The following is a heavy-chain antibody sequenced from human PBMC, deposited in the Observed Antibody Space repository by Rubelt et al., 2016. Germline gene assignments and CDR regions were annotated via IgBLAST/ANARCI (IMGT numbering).Heavy chain of an antibody. J-gene: IGHJ5*02. V-gene: IGHV4-4*02. CDR3: TGLSTAMLIDP. CDR2: LFHSGST. CDR1: GGSLSRGNW. D-gene: IGHD5-18*01. Sequence: QVQLQESGPGLVKPSETLSLTCTVSGGSLSRGNWCSWVRPPPGQGLEWIGKLFHSGSTDYNPSLKSRVTMSVDKSKDQFSLTLSSGTAADTAVYYGTGLSTAMLIDPWGQGTLITVSS.